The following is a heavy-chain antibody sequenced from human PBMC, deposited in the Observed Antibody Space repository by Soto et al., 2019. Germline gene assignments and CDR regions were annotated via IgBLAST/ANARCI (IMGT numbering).Heavy chain of an antibody. CDR1: GFTFSSYS. J-gene: IGHJ4*02. CDR3: ARGNPINMIVVVAPDFDY. D-gene: IGHD3-22*01. Sequence: EVQLVESGGGLVQPGGSLRLSCAASGFTFSSYSMNWVRQAPGKGLEWVSYISSSSSTIYYAGSVKGRFTISGYKAKNSLNLQMNSLRDVDTAVYYCARGNPINMIVVVAPDFDYWCQGTLVSVSS. V-gene: IGHV3-48*02. CDR2: ISSSSSTI.